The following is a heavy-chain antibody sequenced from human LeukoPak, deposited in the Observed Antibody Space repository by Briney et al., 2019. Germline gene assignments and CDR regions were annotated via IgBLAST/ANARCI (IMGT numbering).Heavy chain of an antibody. CDR3: AREPSGIGPDY. J-gene: IGHJ4*02. CDR2: IYHSGST. CDR1: GGSISSGGYY. D-gene: IGHD3-10*01. V-gene: IGHV4-30-2*01. Sequence: SETLSLTCTVSGGSISSGGYYWSWIRQPPGKGLEWIGYIYHSGSTYYNPSLKSRVTISVDRSKNQFSLKLSSVTAADTAVYYCAREPSGIGPDYWGQGTLVTVSS.